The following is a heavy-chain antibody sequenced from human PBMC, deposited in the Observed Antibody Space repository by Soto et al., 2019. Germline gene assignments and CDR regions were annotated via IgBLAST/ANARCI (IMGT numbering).Heavy chain of an antibody. J-gene: IGHJ5*02. V-gene: IGHV4-39*01. Sequence: SETLSLTCTVSGGSISSSSYYWGWIRQPPGKGLEWIGSIYYSGSTYYNPSLKSRLTISVDTSKNQFSLKLSSVTAADTAVYYCARRAIMITFGGVIVNWFDPWGQGTLVTVSS. CDR2: IYYSGST. CDR3: ARRAIMITFGGVIVNWFDP. CDR1: GGSISSSSYY. D-gene: IGHD3-16*02.